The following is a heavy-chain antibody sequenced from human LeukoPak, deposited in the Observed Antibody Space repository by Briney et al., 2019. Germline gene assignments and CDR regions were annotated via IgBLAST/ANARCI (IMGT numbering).Heavy chain of an antibody. J-gene: IGHJ5*02. Sequence: SETLSLTCTVSGGSFSSYYWTWIRQPPGKGLEWIGYIDHSGSTNYNPSLKSRVSISSDTSKNQFSLELSSVTAADTAVYYCASNGVVRGVIKNWFDPWGQGTLVTVSS. CDR2: IDHSGST. CDR1: GGSFSSYY. V-gene: IGHV4-59*01. CDR3: ASNGVVRGVIKNWFDP. D-gene: IGHD3-10*01.